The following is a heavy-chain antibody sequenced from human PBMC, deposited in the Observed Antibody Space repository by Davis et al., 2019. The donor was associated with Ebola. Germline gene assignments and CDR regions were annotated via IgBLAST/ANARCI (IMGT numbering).Heavy chain of an antibody. CDR3: ARESRYSSGWYSTWFDP. V-gene: IGHV4-59*02. Sequence: SETLSLTCNVFAGSVSTHFWTWVRQSPGKGLEWIGDIYNNGGTKYNPSFKSRVAISVDSSKNQVSLRVRSVTAADTAVYYCARESRYSSGWYSTWFDPWGQGTLVTVSS. CDR1: AGSVSTHF. J-gene: IGHJ5*02. D-gene: IGHD6-19*01. CDR2: IYNNGGT.